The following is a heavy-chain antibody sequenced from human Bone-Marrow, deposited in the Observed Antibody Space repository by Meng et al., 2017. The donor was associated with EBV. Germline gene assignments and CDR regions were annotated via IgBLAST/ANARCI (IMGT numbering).Heavy chain of an antibody. CDR3: ARGLHRRPLVAHYFDY. CDR2: INHSGST. Sequence: QVQLQQWGAGRLKPSENLSLTWAVYGGSFSGYSGSWIRQPPGKGLEWIGEINHSGSTNYNPSLKSRVTISVDTSKNQFSLKLSSVTAADTAVYYCARGLHRRPLVAHYFDYWGQGTLVTVSS. V-gene: IGHV4-34*01. CDR1: GGSFSGYS. J-gene: IGHJ4*02. D-gene: IGHD1-14*01.